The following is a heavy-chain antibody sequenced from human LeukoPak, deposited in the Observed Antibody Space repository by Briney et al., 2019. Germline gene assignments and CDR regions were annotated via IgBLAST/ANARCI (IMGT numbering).Heavy chain of an antibody. Sequence: SETLSLTCTVSGGSISNYYWSWIRQPPGKGLEWIGYIYYSGSTKYNPSLKSRVTISVDTSKNQFSLKLSSVTAADTAVYYCARVSGYSYWGPFDIWGQGTMVTVSS. CDR2: IYYSGST. CDR3: ARVSGYSYWGPFDI. J-gene: IGHJ3*02. CDR1: GGSISNYY. D-gene: IGHD3-22*01. V-gene: IGHV4-59*12.